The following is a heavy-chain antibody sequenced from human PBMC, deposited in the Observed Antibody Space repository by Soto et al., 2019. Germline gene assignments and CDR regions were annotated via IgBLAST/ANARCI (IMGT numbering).Heavy chain of an antibody. CDR2: ISYDGSNK. J-gene: IGHJ4*02. D-gene: IGHD2-15*01. CDR3: ARDGRIETFDY. CDR1: GFHFSSYA. Sequence: GGSLRHSCASSGFHFSSYAMHWVRQAPGKGLEWVAVISYDGSNKYYADSVKGRFTISRDNSKNTLYLQMNSLRAEDTAVYYCARDGRIETFDYWGQGTLVTVSS. V-gene: IGHV3-30-3*01.